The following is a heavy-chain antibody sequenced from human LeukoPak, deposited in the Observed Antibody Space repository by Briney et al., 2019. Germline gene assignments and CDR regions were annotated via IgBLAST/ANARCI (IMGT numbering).Heavy chain of an antibody. J-gene: IGHJ4*02. V-gene: IGHV3-30*18. Sequence: GGSLRLSCAAAGFTFSSYGTHWVRQAPGKGLEWVAVISYDGSNKYYADSVKGRFTISRDNSKNTLYLQMNSLRAEDTAVYYCAKEVGRSWYGYFDYWGQGTLVTVSS. D-gene: IGHD6-13*01. CDR3: AKEVGRSWYGYFDY. CDR1: GFTFSSYG. CDR2: ISYDGSNK.